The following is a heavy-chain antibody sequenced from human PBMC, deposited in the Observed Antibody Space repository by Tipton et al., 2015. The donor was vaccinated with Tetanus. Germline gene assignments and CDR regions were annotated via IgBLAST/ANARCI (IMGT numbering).Heavy chain of an antibody. CDR3: ARDSGVRGGYYYYHGMDV. Sequence: TLSLTCTVSGGSISSDGAYWSWIRQHPGEGLEWIGYISNSGSTYYNPSLKSRVTISVDTSQKQISLKVNSVTAADTAVYYCARDSGVRGGYYYYHGMDVWGQGTTVTVSS. D-gene: IGHD3-10*01. CDR2: ISNSGST. J-gene: IGHJ6*02. V-gene: IGHV4-31*03. CDR1: GGSISSDGAY.